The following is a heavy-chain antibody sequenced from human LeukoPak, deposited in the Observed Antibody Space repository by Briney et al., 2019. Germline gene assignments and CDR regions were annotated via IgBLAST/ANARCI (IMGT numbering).Heavy chain of an antibody. V-gene: IGHV3-7*03. CDR3: ASVLLRRYYFDY. CDR2: IKQDGSEK. D-gene: IGHD2-15*01. Sequence: GGSLRLSCAASGFTFSSYWMRWVPQAPGKGRVGVANIKQDGSEKYYVDSVKGRFTISRDNAKNSLYLQMNSLRAEDTAVYYCASVLLRRYYFDYWGQGTLVTVSS. CDR1: GFTFSSYW. J-gene: IGHJ4*02.